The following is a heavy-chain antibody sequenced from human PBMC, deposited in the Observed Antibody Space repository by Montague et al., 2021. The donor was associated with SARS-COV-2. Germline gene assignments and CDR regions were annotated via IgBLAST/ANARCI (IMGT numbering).Heavy chain of an antibody. CDR2: ISYDGSNK. J-gene: IGHJ6*02. CDR3: ARDLGSYYGMDV. Sequence: SLRLPCAASGFTFSSYAMHWVRQAPGKGLEWVAVISYDGSNKYYADSVKGRFTISRDNSKNTLYLQMNSLRAEDTAVYYCARDLGSYYGMDVWGQGTTVTVSS. V-gene: IGHV3-30*04. CDR1: GFTFSSYA.